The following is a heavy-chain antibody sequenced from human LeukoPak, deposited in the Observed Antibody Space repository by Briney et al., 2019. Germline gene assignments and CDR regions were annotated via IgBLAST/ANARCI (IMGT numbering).Heavy chain of an antibody. CDR3: ARDRPRLAAAEPIDY. J-gene: IGHJ4*02. CDR1: GGSISSYY. D-gene: IGHD6-13*01. Sequence: PSETLSLTCTVSGGSISSYYWSWIRQPPGKGLEWIGYIYYSGSTNYNPSLKSRVTISVDTSKNQFSLKLSSVTAADTAVYYCARDRPRLAAAEPIDYWGQGTLVTVSS. CDR2: IYYSGST. V-gene: IGHV4-59*01.